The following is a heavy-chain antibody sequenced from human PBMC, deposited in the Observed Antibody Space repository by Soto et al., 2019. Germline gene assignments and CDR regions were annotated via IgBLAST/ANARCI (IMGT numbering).Heavy chain of an antibody. CDR1: GFSLSTSGVG. V-gene: IGHV2-5*02. D-gene: IGHD1-7*01. Sequence: QITLKESGPTLVKPTQTLTLTCTFSGFSLSTSGVGVGWILQPPGKALEWLALIYWDDDKRYSPSLKSRLTITKDTSKNQVVLTMTNMDPVDTATYYCARQPYNWNYDTGYYYGMDVWGQGTTVTVSS. J-gene: IGHJ6*02. CDR2: IYWDDDK. CDR3: ARQPYNWNYDTGYYYGMDV.